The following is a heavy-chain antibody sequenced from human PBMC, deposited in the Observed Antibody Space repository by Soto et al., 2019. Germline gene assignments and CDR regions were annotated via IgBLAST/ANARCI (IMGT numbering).Heavy chain of an antibody. CDR2: INHSGRV. J-gene: IGHJ5*01. CDR1: GGSFSGHS. D-gene: IGHD3-22*01. CDR3: STRAYDTNGYYRFDP. Sequence: SETLSLTCAVYGGSFSGHSWPCIRQSPGKGLEWIGGINHSGRVNYSPSLKMRVTISLDTSKNQFSLTLSAVTAADTAMYYCSTRAYDTNGYYRFDPWGQGTLVTVSS. V-gene: IGHV4-34*01.